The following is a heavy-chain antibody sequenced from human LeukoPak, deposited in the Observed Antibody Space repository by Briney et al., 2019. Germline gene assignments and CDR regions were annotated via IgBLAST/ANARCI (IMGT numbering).Heavy chain of an antibody. CDR1: GGSLTSSNQY. CDR2: IYYSGRT. Sequence: SETLSLTCSVVGGSLTSSNQYWGWIRQPPGKGLEWIGSIYYSGRTYYNPSLKSRATISVDTSKNQFSLKLSSVTAADTAVYYCARGGDGYNRRHYYYYMDVWGKGITVTVSS. CDR3: ARGGDGYNRRHYYYYMDV. D-gene: IGHD5-24*01. J-gene: IGHJ6*03. V-gene: IGHV4-39*07.